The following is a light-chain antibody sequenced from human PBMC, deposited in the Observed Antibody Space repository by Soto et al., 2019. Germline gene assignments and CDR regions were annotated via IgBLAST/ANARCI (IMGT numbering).Light chain of an antibody. CDR1: TGAVTSDHF. Sequence: QAVVPQEPSLTVSPGGTVTLTCGSSTGAVTSDHFPYWFQQKPGQAPKTLIYDTYNRHSWTPARFSGSLLGGKAALTLSGAQPEDEADYNCLLSYSDGYVIFGGGTKVTVL. CDR3: LLSYSDGYVI. J-gene: IGLJ2*01. CDR2: DTY. V-gene: IGLV7-46*01.